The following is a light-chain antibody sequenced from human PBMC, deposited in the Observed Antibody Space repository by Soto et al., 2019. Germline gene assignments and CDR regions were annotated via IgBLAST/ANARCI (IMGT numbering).Light chain of an antibody. CDR3: QQYNNWPPWP. V-gene: IGKV3-15*01. CDR1: QSVSSN. J-gene: IGKJ1*01. Sequence: EIGMTQSPANLSVSPGERATRSCRASQSVSSNLAWYQQKPGQAPRLLIYGAYTRATGIPARFSGSGSGTELTLTISSLQSEDCAVYYCQQYNNWPPWPFGQGSKVEIK. CDR2: GAY.